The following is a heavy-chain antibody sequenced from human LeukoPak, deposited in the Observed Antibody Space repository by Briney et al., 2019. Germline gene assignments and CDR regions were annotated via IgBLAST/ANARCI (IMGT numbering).Heavy chain of an antibody. CDR1: GFTFSSYW. CDR2: IKLDGSEK. V-gene: IGHV3-7*01. J-gene: IGHJ4*02. Sequence: GGSLRLSCAASGFTFSSYWMSWVRQAPGKGLEWVANIKLDGSEKYNVASVKGRFTISRDNAKNSLYLQMTSLRAEATSVYYCARLFDSWGQGTLVTVSS. CDR3: ARLFDS.